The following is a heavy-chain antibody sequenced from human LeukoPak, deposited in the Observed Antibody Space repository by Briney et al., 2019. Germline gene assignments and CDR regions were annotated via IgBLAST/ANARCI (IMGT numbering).Heavy chain of an antibody. J-gene: IGHJ4*02. CDR2: IRYDGSNK. CDR1: GFTFSSYG. Sequence: GGSLRLSCAASGFTFSSYGMHWVRQAPGKGLEWVAFIRYDGSNKYYADSVKGRFTISRDNSKSTLYLQMNSLRAEDTAVYYCAKRDSAGLHYFDYWGQGTLVTVSS. CDR3: AKRDSAGLHYFDY. D-gene: IGHD5-18*01. V-gene: IGHV3-30*02.